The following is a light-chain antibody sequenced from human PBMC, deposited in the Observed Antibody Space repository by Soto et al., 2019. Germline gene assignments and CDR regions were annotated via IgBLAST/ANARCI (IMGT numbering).Light chain of an antibody. V-gene: IGLV2-14*01. Sequence: QSALTQPASVSGSPGQSITISCTGTSSDVGGYNYVSWYQQRPGKAPKLMIYEVSNRPSGVSNRFSGSKSGNTASLTISGLQAEDEADYYRSSYTSSSTLVFXTGTKVTVL. CDR2: EVS. CDR1: SSDVGGYNY. CDR3: SSYTSSSTLV. J-gene: IGLJ1*01.